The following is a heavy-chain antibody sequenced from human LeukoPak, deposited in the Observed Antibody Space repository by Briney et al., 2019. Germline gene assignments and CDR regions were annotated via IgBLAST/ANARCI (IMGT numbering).Heavy chain of an antibody. CDR2: ISGYNGNT. Sequence: ASVKVSCKASGYTFTNYGISWVRQAPGQGLEWMGWISGYNGNTNYAQKSQGRVTMTTDTSTNEAHMELRNLRSDDTAVYYCARDCGYQCLFDYWGQGTLVTVSS. V-gene: IGHV1-18*01. CDR1: GYTFTNYG. J-gene: IGHJ4*02. D-gene: IGHD5-12*01. CDR3: ARDCGYQCLFDY.